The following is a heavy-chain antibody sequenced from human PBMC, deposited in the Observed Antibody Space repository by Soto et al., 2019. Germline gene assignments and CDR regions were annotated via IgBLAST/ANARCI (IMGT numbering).Heavy chain of an antibody. CDR1: GFTFSDSG. CDR3: VRSNQYSSLFGWGGGFDY. Sequence: QVQLVESGGGVVQPGGSLRLSCAASGFTFSDSGMHWVRQAPGKGLEWVAVIWSDGSDKSYADSVEGRFTISRDNSKNTLDFQRNGLGREGPVVFCCVRSNQYSSLFGWGGGFDYWGQGTLVTVSS. CDR2: IWSDGSDK. V-gene: IGHV3-33*01. J-gene: IGHJ4*02. D-gene: IGHD3-10*02.